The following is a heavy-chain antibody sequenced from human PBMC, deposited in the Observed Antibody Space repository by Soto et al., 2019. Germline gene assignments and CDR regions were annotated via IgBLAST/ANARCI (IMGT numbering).Heavy chain of an antibody. CDR3: ASLGYCSGGSCYNWFDP. CDR1: GGSFSGYY. V-gene: IGHV4-34*01. CDR2: FNHSGST. J-gene: IGHJ5*02. Sequence: QVQLQQWGAGLLKPSETLSLTCAVYGGSFSGYYWSWIRQPPGKGLEWIGEFNHSGSTNYNPSLKSRVTISVDTSKNQFSLKLSSVTAADTAVYYCASLGYCSGGSCYNWFDPWGQGTLVTVSS. D-gene: IGHD2-15*01.